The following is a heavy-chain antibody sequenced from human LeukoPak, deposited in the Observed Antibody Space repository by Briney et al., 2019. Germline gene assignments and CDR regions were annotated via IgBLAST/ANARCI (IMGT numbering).Heavy chain of an antibody. Sequence: PSETLSLTCIVSGGSISSGGYYWSWIRQPPGKGLEWIGYIYHSGSTYYNPSLKSRVTISVDRSKNQFSLKLSSVTAADTAVYYCARSPLGYCSSTSCYNWYFDLWGRGTLVTVSS. CDR1: GGSISSGGYY. D-gene: IGHD2-2*02. V-gene: IGHV4-30-2*01. CDR2: IYHSGST. J-gene: IGHJ2*01. CDR3: ARSPLGYCSSTSCYNWYFDL.